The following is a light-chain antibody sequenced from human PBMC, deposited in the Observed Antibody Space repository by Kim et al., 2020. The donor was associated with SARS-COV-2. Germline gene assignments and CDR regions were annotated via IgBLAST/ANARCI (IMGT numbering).Light chain of an antibody. CDR1: QSVNSY. Sequence: EIVLTQSPATLSVSPGERGTLSCRASQSVNSYLAWYQQTPGQAPRLLIYYASTRATGIPARFSGSGSGTEFILTISSLQSEDFAVYYCQQYDTWSPLTFGGGTKLEI. J-gene: IGKJ4*01. V-gene: IGKV3-15*01. CDR2: YAS. CDR3: QQYDTWSPLT.